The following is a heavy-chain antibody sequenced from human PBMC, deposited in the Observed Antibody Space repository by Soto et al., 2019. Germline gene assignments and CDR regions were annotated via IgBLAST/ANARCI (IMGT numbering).Heavy chain of an antibody. D-gene: IGHD3-10*01. CDR1: GGSISSYY. CDR3: ARQGFGPLHGLVDV. CDR2: VHHSWGS. V-gene: IGHV4-59*08. J-gene: IGHJ6*02. Sequence: QVQLQESGPGLVKPSETLSLSCTVSGGSISSYYWSWFRQSPGKRMEWIGYVHHSWGSSYNPSLQSRVAISLDTSKSQFSRKVTAVTATDSAVYYCARQGFGPLHGLVDVWGQGTTVRVSS.